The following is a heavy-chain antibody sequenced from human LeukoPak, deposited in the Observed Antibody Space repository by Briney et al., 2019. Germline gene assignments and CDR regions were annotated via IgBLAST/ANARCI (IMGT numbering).Heavy chain of an antibody. V-gene: IGHV3-74*01. J-gene: IGHJ4*02. Sequence: PGGSLRLSCAASGITFSSYWMHWVRQAPGKGLVWVSRINSDGSRTSYADSVKGRFTISRDNAKNTLYLQMNSLRVEDTAVYYCARVDCDDTGCYDRHFDYWGQGTLVTVSS. CDR3: ARVDCDDTGCYDRHFDY. CDR1: GITFSSYW. CDR2: INSDGSRT. D-gene: IGHD2-15*01.